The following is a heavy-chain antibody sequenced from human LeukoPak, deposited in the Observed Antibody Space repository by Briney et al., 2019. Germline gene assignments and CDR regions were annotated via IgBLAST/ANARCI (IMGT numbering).Heavy chain of an antibody. V-gene: IGHV4-4*07. Sequence: PSETLSLTCTVSGGSISYYYWSWIRQPAGKGLEWIGRIYTSGSTNYNPSLKSRVRMSVDTSKNQFSLRLSSVTAADTAVYYCARDLEIWSGYYFDYWGQGTLVTVSS. D-gene: IGHD3-3*01. J-gene: IGHJ4*02. CDR1: GGSISYYY. CDR3: ARDLEIWSGYYFDY. CDR2: IYTSGST.